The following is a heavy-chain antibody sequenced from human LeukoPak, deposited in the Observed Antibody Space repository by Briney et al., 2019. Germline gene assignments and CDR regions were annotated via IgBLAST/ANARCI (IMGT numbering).Heavy chain of an antibody. CDR2: IYYSGST. V-gene: IGHV4-31*11. CDR3: ARERGRLYYYYGMDV. J-gene: IGHJ6*02. Sequence: PSQTLSLTCAVSGGSISSGGYYWSWIRQHPGKGLEWIGYIYYSGSTYYNPSLKSRVTISVDTSKNQFSLKLSSVTAADTAVYYCARERGRLYYYYGMDVWGQGTTVTVSS. CDR1: GGSISSGGYY.